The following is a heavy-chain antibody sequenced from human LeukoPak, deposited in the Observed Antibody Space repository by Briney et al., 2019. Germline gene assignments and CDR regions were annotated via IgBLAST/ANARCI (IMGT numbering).Heavy chain of an antibody. J-gene: IGHJ6*02. CDR1: EFTFSSYV. CDR3: AREGLDAGYYYDSSGYYSSYYGMDV. CDR2: ISYDGSNK. V-gene: IGHV3-30-3*01. Sequence: PGRSLRLSSAASEFTFSSYVMHWVHQAPGKGLEWVAVISYDGSNKYYADSVKGRFTISRDNSKNTLYLQMNSLRAEDTAVYYCAREGLDAGYYYDSSGYYSSYYGMDVWGQGTTVTVSS. D-gene: IGHD3-22*01.